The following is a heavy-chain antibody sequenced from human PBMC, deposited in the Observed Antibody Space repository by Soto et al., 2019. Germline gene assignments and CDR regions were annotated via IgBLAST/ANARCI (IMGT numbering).Heavy chain of an antibody. J-gene: IGHJ4*02. D-gene: IGHD2-2*01. CDR1: GGIFKNFD. CDR3: AINAEINAHKFDF. V-gene: IGHV1-69*01. Sequence: QVQLVQSGSEVKRPGSSVKVSCKTSGGIFKNFDIGWVRQSPGQGLEWMGEIIPLFNATNYAQKFRGRVTVTEDESMRAAYMELTRRTYDDSAVYLCAINAEINAHKFDFWGQGTLVTFST. CDR2: IIPLFNAT.